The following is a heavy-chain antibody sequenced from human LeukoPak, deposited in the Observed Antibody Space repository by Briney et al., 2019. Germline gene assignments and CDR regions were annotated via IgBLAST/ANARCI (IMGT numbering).Heavy chain of an antibody. J-gene: IGHJ3*02. D-gene: IGHD3-3*01. CDR1: GGSISSGGYY. V-gene: IGHV4-31*03. Sequence: PSQTLSLTCTVSGGSISSGGYYWSWIRQHPGKGLEWIGYIYYSGSTYYNPSLKSRVTISVDTSKNQFSLKLSSVTAADTAVYYCAGTTRNGFGVVIIPTAPLDAFDIWGQGTMVTVSS. CDR3: AGTTRNGFGVVIIPTAPLDAFDI. CDR2: IYYSGST.